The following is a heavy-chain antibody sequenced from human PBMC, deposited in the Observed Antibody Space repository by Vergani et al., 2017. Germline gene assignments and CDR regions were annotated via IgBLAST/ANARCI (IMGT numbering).Heavy chain of an antibody. V-gene: IGHV3-30*02. D-gene: IGHD3-16*01. J-gene: IGHJ4*02. CDR1: GFTLRNYD. Sequence: QVQLVESGGGVVQRVGSLRLSCATSGFTLRNYDMQWIRQGPGKGLEFVAFIQFDGSNQYYADSVKGRFTLSRDFSKNTLYLQMNSLRTDDTATYYCAKHFRGWGIDYWGQGTQVIVSS. CDR2: IQFDGSNQ. CDR3: AKHFRGWGIDY.